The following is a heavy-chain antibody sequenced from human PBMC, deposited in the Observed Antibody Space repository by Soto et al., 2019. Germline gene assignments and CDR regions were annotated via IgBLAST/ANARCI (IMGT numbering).Heavy chain of an antibody. V-gene: IGHV1-69*06. CDR1: GGTTSSYA. D-gene: IGHD6-6*01. CDR2: IIPIFGTT. CDR3: AGYWPRDSSSFSRLYYGMAV. Sequence: QVQLVQSGAEVKKPGSSVKVSCKASGGTTSSYAIGWVRQAPGPGLEWMGGIIPIFGTTNYAQKFQGRVMITADKSTDTVYMEVSSLRSEDTAVYYCAGYWPRDSSSFSRLYYGMAVWGQGTTVTVSS. J-gene: IGHJ6*02.